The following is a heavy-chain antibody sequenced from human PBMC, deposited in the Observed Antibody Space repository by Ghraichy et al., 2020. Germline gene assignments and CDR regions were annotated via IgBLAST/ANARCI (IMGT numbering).Heavy chain of an antibody. CDR1: GFTFSSYA. Sequence: GGSLRLSCAASGFTFSSYAMHWVRQAPGKGLEWVAAILYDGSNKYYADSVKGRLTISRDNSKNTLYLQMNSLRAEDTAVYYCARDTDIEVVVVANPFDYWGQGTLVTVSS. CDR2: ILYDGSNK. J-gene: IGHJ4*02. D-gene: IGHD2-15*01. CDR3: ARDTDIEVVVVANPFDY. V-gene: IGHV3-30*04.